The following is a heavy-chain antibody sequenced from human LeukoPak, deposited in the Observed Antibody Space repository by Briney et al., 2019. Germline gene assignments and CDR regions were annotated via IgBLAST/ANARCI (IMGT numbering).Heavy chain of an antibody. CDR3: AKDTRYCSSTSCYGGLDY. D-gene: IGHD2-2*01. J-gene: IGHJ4*02. CDR2: ISSSSSTI. V-gene: IGHV3-48*01. Sequence: GGSLRLSCAASGFTFSSYSMNWVRQAPGKGLEWVSYISSSSSTIYYADSVKGRFTISRDNAKNSLYLQMNSLRAEDTAVYYCAKDTRYCSSTSCYGGLDYWGQGTLVTVSS. CDR1: GFTFSSYS.